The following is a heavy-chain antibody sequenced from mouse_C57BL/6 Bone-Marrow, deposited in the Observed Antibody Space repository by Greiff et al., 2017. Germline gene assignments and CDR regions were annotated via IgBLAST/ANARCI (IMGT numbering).Heavy chain of an antibody. J-gene: IGHJ3*01. CDR1: GYTFTDYY. D-gene: IGHD1-1*01. V-gene: IGHV1-26*01. Sequence: VQLQQSGPELVKPGASVKISCKASGYTFTDYYMNWVKQSHGKSLEWIGDINPNNGGTSYNQKFKGKATLTVDKSSSTAYMELRSLTSEDSAVYYCARSGYYGSSTWGQGTLVTVSA. CDR2: INPNNGGT. CDR3: ARSGYYGSST.